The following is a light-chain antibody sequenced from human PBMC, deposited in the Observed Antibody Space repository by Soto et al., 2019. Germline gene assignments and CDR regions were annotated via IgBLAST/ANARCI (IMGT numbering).Light chain of an antibody. CDR3: QQYGSAPNT. CDR1: QSVRSTY. Sequence: EIVLTQSPGTLSLSPGERATLSCRASQSVRSTYLAWYQHKVGQAPRLLIYGVSNRATGIPDRFSGSGSGTDFTLNISRLEPEDFAVYYCQQYGSAPNTFGQGNKLEIK. V-gene: IGKV3-20*01. CDR2: GVS. J-gene: IGKJ2*01.